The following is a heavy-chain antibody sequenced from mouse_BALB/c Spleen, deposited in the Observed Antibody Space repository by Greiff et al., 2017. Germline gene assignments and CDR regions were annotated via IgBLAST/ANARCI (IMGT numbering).Heavy chain of an antibody. CDR2: ISPGNGDI. V-gene: IGHV1S53*02. CDR1: GYTFTDHA. Sequence: VQLQQSDAELVKPGASVKISCKASGYTFTDHAIHWVKQKPEQGLEWIGYISPGNGDIKYNEKFKGKATLTADKSSSTAYMQLNSLTSEDSAVYFGSRTYSRAWFAYWGQGTLVTVSA. CDR3: SRTYSRAWFAY. J-gene: IGHJ3*01. D-gene: IGHD2-5*01.